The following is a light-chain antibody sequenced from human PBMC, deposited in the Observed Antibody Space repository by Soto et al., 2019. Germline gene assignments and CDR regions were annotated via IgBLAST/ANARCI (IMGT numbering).Light chain of an antibody. Sequence: DIQMTPSPSSLSASVRDRVTITCRTSQSINTFLNWYQQKPGKAPNLLIYAASSLQSGVPSRFSGSGSGTEFTLTISSLQPEDFATYYCQQGYTTPLTFGGGTKV. CDR3: QQGYTTPLT. J-gene: IGKJ4*01. CDR2: AAS. V-gene: IGKV1-39*01. CDR1: QSINTF.